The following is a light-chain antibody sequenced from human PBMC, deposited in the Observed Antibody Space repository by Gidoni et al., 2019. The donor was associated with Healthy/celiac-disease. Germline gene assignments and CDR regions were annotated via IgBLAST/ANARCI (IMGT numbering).Light chain of an antibody. Sequence: SSNLTQPPSVTVSPGQTASINCSGDKLGVKYACWDHQKPSQSPVLVIYQDSKRPSGLPERFSGSNSGNTATLTISGTQAMDEADYYCKAWDSSQVVFGGGTKLTVL. CDR1: KLGVKY. CDR3: KAWDSSQVV. J-gene: IGLJ2*01. CDR2: QDS. V-gene: IGLV3-1*01.